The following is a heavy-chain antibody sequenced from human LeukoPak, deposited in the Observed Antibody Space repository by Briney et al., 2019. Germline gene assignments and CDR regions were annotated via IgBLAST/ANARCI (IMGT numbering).Heavy chain of an antibody. Sequence: PSETLSHTCSVSGGSISSYYWSWIRQPAGKGLEWIGRIYTSGSSNYNPSLESRVTMSVDTSKSQISLKLTSVTAADTAVYYCARGQSGDRRYFDYWGQGTLVTVSS. V-gene: IGHV4-4*07. CDR3: ARGQSGDRRYFDY. CDR2: IYTSGSS. CDR1: GGSISSYY. J-gene: IGHJ4*02. D-gene: IGHD1-14*01.